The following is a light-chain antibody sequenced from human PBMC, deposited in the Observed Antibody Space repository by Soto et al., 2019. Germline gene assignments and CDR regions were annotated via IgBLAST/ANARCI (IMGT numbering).Light chain of an antibody. V-gene: IGKV3-20*01. CDR2: GAS. Sequence: EIVLTQSPGTLSLSPGERATLSCRASQTVTSNYLAWYQGKPGQAPRLLIYGASSRATDIPDRFSGSGSGTDFTLTITRLEPEDFAVYFCQQYAGSPSTFGQGTKVEIK. CDR3: QQYAGSPST. CDR1: QTVTSNY. J-gene: IGKJ1*01.